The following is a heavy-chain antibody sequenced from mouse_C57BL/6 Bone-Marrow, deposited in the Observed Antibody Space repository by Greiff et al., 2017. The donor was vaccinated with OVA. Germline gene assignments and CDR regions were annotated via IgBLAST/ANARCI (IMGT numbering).Heavy chain of an antibody. V-gene: IGHV1-50*01. J-gene: IGHJ4*01. CDR1: GYTFTSYW. D-gene: IGHD1-1*01. CDR3: AGGSKGAMDY. CDR2: IDPSDSYT. Sequence: QLQQPGAELVKPGASVKLSCKASGYTFTSYWMQWVKQRPGQGLEWIGEIDPSDSYTNYNQKFKGKATLTVDTSSSTAYMQLSSLTSEDSAVYYCAGGSKGAMDYWGQGTSVTVSS.